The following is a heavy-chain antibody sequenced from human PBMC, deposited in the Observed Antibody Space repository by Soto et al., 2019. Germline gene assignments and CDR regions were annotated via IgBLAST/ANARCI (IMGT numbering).Heavy chain of an antibody. CDR2: IYYSGST. D-gene: IGHD2-21*01. Sequence: SETLSLTCTVSGGSISSSVYYWGWVRQPPGKGLEWIGSIYYSGSTYYNPSLKSRVTISVDTSKNQFSLKLSSVTAVDTAVYYCARHVGVIPSDWGQGTLATVSS. CDR1: GGSISSSVYY. CDR3: ARHVGVIPSD. V-gene: IGHV4-39*01. J-gene: IGHJ4*02.